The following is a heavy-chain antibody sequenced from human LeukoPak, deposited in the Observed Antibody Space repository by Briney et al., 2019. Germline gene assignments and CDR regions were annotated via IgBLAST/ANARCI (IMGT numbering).Heavy chain of an antibody. J-gene: IGHJ4*02. CDR3: ARESGYNSYSSSWYDDY. CDR2: ISDDGSNE. CDR1: GFIFSNYA. D-gene: IGHD6-13*01. Sequence: GSLRLSCAASGFIFSNYAMHWVRQAPGKGLEWVAVISDDGSNEYCADSVKGRFTISRDNSKNTLYLQMNSLRAEDTAVYYCARESGYNSYSSSWYDDYWGQGTLVTVSS. V-gene: IGHV3-30-3*01.